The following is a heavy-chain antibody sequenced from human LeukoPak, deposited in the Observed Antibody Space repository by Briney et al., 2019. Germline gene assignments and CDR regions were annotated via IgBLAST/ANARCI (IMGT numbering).Heavy chain of an antibody. CDR2: IIPIFGTA. Sequence: ASVKVSCKASGGTFSSYAISWVRQAPGPGLEWMGRIIPIFGTANYAQKFQGRVTITTDESTSTAYMELSSLRSEDTAVYYCARGSGSYYFAFDIWGQGTMVTVSS. J-gene: IGHJ3*02. CDR3: ARGSGSYYFAFDI. V-gene: IGHV1-69*05. D-gene: IGHD1-26*01. CDR1: GGTFSSYA.